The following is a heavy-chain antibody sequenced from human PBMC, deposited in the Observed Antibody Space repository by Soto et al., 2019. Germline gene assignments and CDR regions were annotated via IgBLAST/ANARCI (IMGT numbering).Heavy chain of an antibody. J-gene: IGHJ5*02. CDR3: ARWGDDDSWCNL. V-gene: IGHV5-10-1*01. CDR1: AYTFTSYW. CDR2: IEPSDSYT. D-gene: IGHD3-22*01. Sequence: GESLKISCKGSAYTFTSYWISWVRQMPGKGLEWMGRIEPSDSYTNYSTSLQGHVTISVAKSVSTAYLHWGSLKASDTAIYDCARWGDDDSWCNLWGRLTLVTVSS.